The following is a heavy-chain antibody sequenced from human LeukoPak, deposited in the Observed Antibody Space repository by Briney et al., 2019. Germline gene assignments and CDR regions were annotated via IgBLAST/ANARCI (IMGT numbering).Heavy chain of an antibody. CDR1: GFTFDDYA. J-gene: IGHJ3*02. Sequence: PGGSLRLSCAASGFTFDDYAMHWVRQAPGKGLEWVSGISWNSGSIGYADSVKGRFTISRDNSKNTLYLQMNSLRAEDTAVYYCARGRAAIAARRRYAFDIWGQGTMVTVSS. V-gene: IGHV3-9*01. CDR2: ISWNSGSI. D-gene: IGHD6-6*01. CDR3: ARGRAAIAARRRYAFDI.